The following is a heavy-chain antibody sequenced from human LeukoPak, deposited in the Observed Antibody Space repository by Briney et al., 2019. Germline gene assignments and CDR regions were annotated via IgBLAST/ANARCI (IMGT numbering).Heavy chain of an antibody. J-gene: IGHJ6*02. V-gene: IGHV3-21*01. Sequence: GGSLRLSCAASGFTFSTYSMNWVRQAPGRGLEWVSSISSTSYYIYYADSVKGRFTISRDNAKNSLYPQMNSLRAEDTAVYYCARDAFHCSSTSCYVTYYYYGMDVWGQGTTVTVSS. CDR1: GFTFSTYS. CDR2: ISSTSYYI. D-gene: IGHD2-2*01. CDR3: ARDAFHCSSTSCYVTYYYYGMDV.